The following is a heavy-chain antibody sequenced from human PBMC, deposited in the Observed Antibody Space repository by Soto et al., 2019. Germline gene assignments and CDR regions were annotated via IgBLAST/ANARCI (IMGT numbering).Heavy chain of an antibody. D-gene: IGHD4-17*01. CDR3: ARAYGGNPDY. CDR2: IYYSGST. Sequence: QVQLQESGPGLVKPSETLSLTCTVSGGSISSYYWSWIRQPPGKGLEWIGYIYYSGSTNYNPSLTSRVTISVDTSKNQFSLKLSSVTAADTAVYYCARAYGGNPDYWGQGTLVTVSS. CDR1: GGSISSYY. V-gene: IGHV4-59*01. J-gene: IGHJ4*02.